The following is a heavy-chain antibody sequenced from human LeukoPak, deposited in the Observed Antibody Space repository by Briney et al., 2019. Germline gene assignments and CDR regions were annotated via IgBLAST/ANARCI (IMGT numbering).Heavy chain of an antibody. CDR2: FDPEDGET. Sequence: ASVKVSCKVSGYTLTELSMHWVRQAPGKGLEGMGGFDPEDGETIYAQKFQGRVTMIEDTSTDTAYMELSSLRSEDTAVYYCATGYLITMVRGVIIQNWFDPWGQGTLVTVSS. CDR3: ATGYLITMVRGVIIQNWFDP. CDR1: GYTLTELS. V-gene: IGHV1-24*01. J-gene: IGHJ5*02. D-gene: IGHD3-10*01.